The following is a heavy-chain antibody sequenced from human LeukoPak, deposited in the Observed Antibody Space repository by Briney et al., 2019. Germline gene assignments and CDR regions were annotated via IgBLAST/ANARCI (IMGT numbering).Heavy chain of an antibody. CDR2: INPSGGST. Sequence: ASVKVSCKVSGYTLTELSMHWVRQAPGQGLEWMGIINPSGGSTSYAQKFQGRVTMTRDTSTSTVYMELSSLRSEDTAVYYCARAGLGPDYGDFDYWGQGTLVTVSS. CDR3: ARAGLGPDYGDFDY. J-gene: IGHJ4*02. V-gene: IGHV1-46*01. D-gene: IGHD4-17*01. CDR1: GYTLTELS.